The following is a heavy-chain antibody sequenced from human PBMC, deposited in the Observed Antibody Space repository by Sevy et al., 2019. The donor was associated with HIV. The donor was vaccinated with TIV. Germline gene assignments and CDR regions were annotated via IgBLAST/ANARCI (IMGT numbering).Heavy chain of an antibody. CDR1: GFTFRNYW. D-gene: IGHD4-4*01. V-gene: IGHV3-7*01. CDR3: AINSDYGMDA. J-gene: IGHJ6*02. CDR2: INQNGTEI. Sequence: GGSVRLSCVVSGFTFRNYWMSWVRQAPGKGLEWVANINQNGTEIYSVDSVKGRFTFSRDNTKNSVYLQMNSLRAEDTAIYYCAINSDYGMDAWGQGTTVTVSS.